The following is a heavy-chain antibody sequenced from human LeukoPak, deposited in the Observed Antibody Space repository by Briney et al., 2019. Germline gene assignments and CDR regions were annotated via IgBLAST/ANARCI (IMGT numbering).Heavy chain of an antibody. CDR2: IYSGGDT. V-gene: IGHV3-53*01. CDR3: ARGGGGGNPFDY. J-gene: IGHJ4*02. CDR1: GFTVSTNY. D-gene: IGHD1-14*01. Sequence: PGGSLRLSCAVSGFTVSTNYRSWVRQAPGKGLEWVSVIYSGGDTYYADSMKGRFTVSRDNSKNTLYLQMNSLRAEDTAVYYCARGGGGGNPFDYWGQGTLVTVSS.